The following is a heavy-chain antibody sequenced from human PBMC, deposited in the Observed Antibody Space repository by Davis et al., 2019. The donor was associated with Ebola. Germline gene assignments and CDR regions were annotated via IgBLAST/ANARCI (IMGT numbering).Heavy chain of an antibody. CDR3: ARVSETVTTFDH. J-gene: IGHJ4*02. V-gene: IGHV1-2*02. CDR2: LNPNSGGT. CDR1: GYTFTGYY. D-gene: IGHD4-17*01. Sequence: AASVPVSCKASGYTFTGYYMHRVRQAPGQGLEWMGWLNPNSGGTNYAQKFQGRLTMTRDMSISTAYMELSRLRSDDTAVYYCARVSETVTTFDHWGQGTLVTVSS.